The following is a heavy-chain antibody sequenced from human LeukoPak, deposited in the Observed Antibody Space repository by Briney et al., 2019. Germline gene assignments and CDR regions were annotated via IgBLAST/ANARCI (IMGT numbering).Heavy chain of an antibody. V-gene: IGHV3-53*01. Sequence: GGSLRLSCAASGFTVSSNYMSWVRQAPGKGLEWVSGINWNGGSTGYADSVKGRFTISRDNSRNTLYLQMNSLRAEDTAVYYCAKVSRGYCRGGTCYYYYGLDVRGQGTTVTVSS. CDR2: INWNGGST. CDR3: AKVSRGYCRGGTCYYYYGLDV. CDR1: GFTVSSNY. D-gene: IGHD2-15*01. J-gene: IGHJ6*02.